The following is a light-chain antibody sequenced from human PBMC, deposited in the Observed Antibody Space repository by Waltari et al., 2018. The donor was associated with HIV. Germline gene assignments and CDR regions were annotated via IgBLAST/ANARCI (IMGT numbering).Light chain of an antibody. V-gene: IGLV1-47*01. Sequence: QSVLTQPPSASGTPGQRVTISCSGSRSNIGNNDVYWFQQLPGTAPKLLIYRNTQRPSGVPDRFTGSKSGTSASLAISGLRSEDEADYYCDAWDDSLSGRVFGGGTKLTVL. CDR3: DAWDDSLSGRV. J-gene: IGLJ3*02. CDR2: RNT. CDR1: RSNIGNND.